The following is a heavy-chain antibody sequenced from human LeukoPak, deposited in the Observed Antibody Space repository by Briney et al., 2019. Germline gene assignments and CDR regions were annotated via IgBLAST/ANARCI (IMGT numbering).Heavy chain of an antibody. CDR1: GFTIGTAW. CDR3: ANSGSSSGTGSAGY. J-gene: IGHJ4*02. CDR2: IKSEGEGATT. Sequence: GGSLRLSCVRSGFTIGTAWMSWVRQAPGKGLEWLGHIKSEGEGATTDYAAPAKGRFAISRDNSKKTLYLQMNSLRAEDTAVYHCANSGSSSGTGSAGYWGQGTLVTVPS. V-gene: IGHV3-15*01. D-gene: IGHD1-26*01.